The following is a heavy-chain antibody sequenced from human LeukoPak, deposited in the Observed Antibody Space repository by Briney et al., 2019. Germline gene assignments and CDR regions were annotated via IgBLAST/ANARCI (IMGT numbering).Heavy chain of an antibody. CDR2: IYCSGST. J-gene: IGHJ4*02. Sequence: SQTLSLTCTVSGGSISSGDYYWSWIRQPPGKGLEWIGYIYCSGSTYYNPSLKSRVTISVDTSKNQFSLKLSSVTAADTAVYYCARAPWGDYVYYWGQGTLVTVSS. V-gene: IGHV4-30-4*01. D-gene: IGHD4-17*01. CDR3: ARAPWGDYVYY. CDR1: GGSISSGDYY.